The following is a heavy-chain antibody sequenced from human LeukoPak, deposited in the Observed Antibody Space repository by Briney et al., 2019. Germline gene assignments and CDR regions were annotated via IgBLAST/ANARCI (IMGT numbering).Heavy chain of an antibody. J-gene: IGHJ4*02. CDR2: ISSSSSTI. D-gene: IGHD2-2*01. CDR3: ARSPTSWYFDY. V-gene: IGHV3-48*01. Sequence: PGGSLRLSCAASGFTFSSYSMNWVRQAPGKGLEWVSYISSSSSTIYYADSVKGRFTISRDNAKNSLYLQMNSLRAEDTAVYYCARSPTSWYFDYWGQGTLVTVSS. CDR1: GFTFSSYS.